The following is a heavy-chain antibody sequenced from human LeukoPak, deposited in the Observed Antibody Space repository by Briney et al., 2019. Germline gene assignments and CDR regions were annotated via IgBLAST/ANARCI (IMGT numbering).Heavy chain of an antibody. D-gene: IGHD6-13*01. J-gene: IGHJ5*02. CDR2: ISTYNGNT. V-gene: IGHV1-18*01. Sequence: GASVKVSCKASGGTFSSYAISWVRQAPGQGLEWMGWISTYNGNTNYAQKFQGRVTMTTDTSTTTVSMELRSLRSDDTAVYYCARGPAAAGNLFDPWGQGTLVTVSS. CDR1: GGTFSSYA. CDR3: ARGPAAAGNLFDP.